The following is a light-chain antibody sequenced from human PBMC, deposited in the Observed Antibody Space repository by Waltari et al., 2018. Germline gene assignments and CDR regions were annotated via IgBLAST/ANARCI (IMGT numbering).Light chain of an antibody. Sequence: SYGLTQPPSVSVSPGQTAKINCSGDVLPRQYAAWYRQRPGQAPIMLIYKDIERTSGIPERFSGSSSGTTVTLTISGVQAEDDGDYFCQSTDTNSGTRVFGSGTKVNVL. V-gene: IGLV3-25*03. CDR2: KDI. J-gene: IGLJ1*01. CDR1: VLPRQY. CDR3: QSTDTNSGTRV.